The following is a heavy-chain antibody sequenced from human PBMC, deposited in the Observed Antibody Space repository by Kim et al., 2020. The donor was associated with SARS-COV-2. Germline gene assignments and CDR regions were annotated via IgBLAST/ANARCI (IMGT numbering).Heavy chain of an antibody. CDR3: ARDSLGWGVFDAFDI. CDR2: IWYDGSNK. D-gene: IGHD2-8*01. J-gene: IGHJ3*02. Sequence: GGSLRLSCAASGFTFSSYGMHWVRQAPGKGLEWVAVIWYDGSNKYYADSVKGRFTISRDNSKNTLYLQMNSLRAEDTAVYYCARDSLGWGVFDAFDIWGQGTMVTVSS. V-gene: IGHV3-33*01. CDR1: GFTFSSYG.